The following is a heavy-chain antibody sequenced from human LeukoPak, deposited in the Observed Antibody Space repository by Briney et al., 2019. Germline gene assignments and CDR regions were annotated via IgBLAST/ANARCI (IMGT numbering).Heavy chain of an antibody. V-gene: IGHV3-21*01. D-gene: IGHD3-10*01. CDR2: LSTSSSYI. CDR1: GFSFSSYN. Sequence: PGGSLRLSCAASGFSFSSYNLNWVRQAPGKGLEWVSSLSTSSSYIYYADSVKGRFTISRDNAKNSLYLQMNSLRAEDTAVYYCARGGRRGYYFDYWGQGTLVTVSS. J-gene: IGHJ4*02. CDR3: ARGGRRGYYFDY.